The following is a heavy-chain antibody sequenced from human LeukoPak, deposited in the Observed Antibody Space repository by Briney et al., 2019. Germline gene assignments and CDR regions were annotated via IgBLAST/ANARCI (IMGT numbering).Heavy chain of an antibody. CDR2: IYSGGST. V-gene: IGHV3-53*01. Sequence: PGGSLRLSCAASGFTVSSNYMSWVRQAPEKGLEWVSVIYSGGSTYYADSVKGRFTISRDNSKNTLYLQMNSLRAEDTAVYYCARARWELLLLDYWGQGTLVTVSS. CDR1: GFTVSSNY. D-gene: IGHD1-26*01. J-gene: IGHJ4*02. CDR3: ARARWELLLLDY.